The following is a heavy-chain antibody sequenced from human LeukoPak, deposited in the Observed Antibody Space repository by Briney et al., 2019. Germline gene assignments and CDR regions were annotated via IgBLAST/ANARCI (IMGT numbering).Heavy chain of an antibody. CDR3: ASSFYYERRDY. CDR1: GDSVSSGSYY. D-gene: IGHD3-22*01. Sequence: SETLSLTCTVSGDSVSSGSYYWSWIRQPPGKGLEWIAYIHYSGSTKYSPSLQSRVTISIDTSKKKLSLRLTSVTAADSAVYYCASSFYYERRDYWGQGTLATVSS. CDR2: IHYSGST. J-gene: IGHJ4*02. V-gene: IGHV4-61*01.